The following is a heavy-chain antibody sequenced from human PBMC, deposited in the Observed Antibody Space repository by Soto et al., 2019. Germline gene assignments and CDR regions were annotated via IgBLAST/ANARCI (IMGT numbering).Heavy chain of an antibody. CDR1: SGSFSGHY. D-gene: IGHD3-16*01. Sequence: QVQLQQWGAGLLKPSETLSLTSAVYSGSFSGHYWSWIRQPPGKDLEWIGEIYHGLSIVYNPSLKSRVTISGDSSKNQFSLKLISVTASDTAVYYCARHGGYFFDYLGQGTLVTVSS. CDR3: ARHGGYFFDY. CDR2: IYHGLSI. V-gene: IGHV4-34*01. J-gene: IGHJ4*02.